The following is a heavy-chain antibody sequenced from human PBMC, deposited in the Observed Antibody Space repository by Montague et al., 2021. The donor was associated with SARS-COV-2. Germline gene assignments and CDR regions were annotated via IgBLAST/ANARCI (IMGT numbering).Heavy chain of an antibody. CDR2: ISFDGSNA. Sequence: SLRLSCVASGFTFSGYAMHLFRQAPGKGLEWVAVISFDGSNAWYPDSVKGRFTISRDNSKNTVYLQMDSLRAEDTAVYYCARGGVWVGVDNSDYWGQGTLVTVSS. CDR1: GFTFSGYA. CDR3: ARGGVWVGVDNSDY. V-gene: IGHV3-30*04. J-gene: IGHJ4*02. D-gene: IGHD3-10*01.